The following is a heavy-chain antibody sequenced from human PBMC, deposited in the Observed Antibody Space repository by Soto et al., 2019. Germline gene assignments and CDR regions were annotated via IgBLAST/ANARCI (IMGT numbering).Heavy chain of an antibody. J-gene: IGHJ5*01. CDR1: GFTFSSYA. CDR2: ISGSGGST. D-gene: IGHD1-26*01. V-gene: IGHV3-23*01. CDR3: AGNRSNDWSYY. Sequence: GGSLRLSCAASGFTFSSYAMSWVRQAPGKGLEWVSAISGSGGSTYYADSVKGRFTISRDNSKNTLYLQMNSLRAEDTAVYYCAGNRSNDWSYYWAQGNLVPVSS.